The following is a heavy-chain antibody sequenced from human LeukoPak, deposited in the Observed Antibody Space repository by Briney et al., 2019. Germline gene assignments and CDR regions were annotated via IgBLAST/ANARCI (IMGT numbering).Heavy chain of an antibody. Sequence: PGGSLRLSCAASGFTFSSYAMSWVRQAPGKGLEWISAISGNGGSTYYAGSVKGRFTISRDNSKNTLCLQMNSLRAEDTALYYCAKVSGGGLYYDGMDVWGQGTTVTVSS. D-gene: IGHD1-14*01. V-gene: IGHV3-23*01. J-gene: IGHJ6*02. CDR3: AKVSGGGLYYDGMDV. CDR2: ISGNGGST. CDR1: GFTFSSYA.